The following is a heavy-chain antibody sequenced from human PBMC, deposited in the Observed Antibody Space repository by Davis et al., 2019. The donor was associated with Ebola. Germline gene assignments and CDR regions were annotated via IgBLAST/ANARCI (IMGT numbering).Heavy chain of an antibody. V-gene: IGHV3-23*01. CDR1: GFTLSNYA. J-gene: IGHJ4*02. Sequence: GESLKIPCAASGFTLSNYAMNWVRQAPGKGLEWVSGPSGSGGTTYYADSVKGRLTISRDNSKNTLSLQMNSLRAEDTAVYYCAKDSLSSIAAAVFNYWGQGTLVTVSS. D-gene: IGHD6-13*01. CDR3: AKDSLSSIAAAVFNY. CDR2: PSGSGGTT.